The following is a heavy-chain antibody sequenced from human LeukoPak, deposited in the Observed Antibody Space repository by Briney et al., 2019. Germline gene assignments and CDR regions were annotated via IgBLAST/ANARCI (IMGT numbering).Heavy chain of an antibody. CDR2: ISSSGSTI. J-gene: IGHJ6*04. V-gene: IGHV3-48*03. CDR3: AELGITMIGGV. Sequence: GGSLRLSCAASGFTFSSYEMNWVRQAPGQGLKWCSYISSSGSTIYYADSVKGRFTISRDNAKNSLYLQMNSLRAEDTAVYYCAELGITMIGGVWGKGTTVTISS. D-gene: IGHD3-10*02. CDR1: GFTFSSYE.